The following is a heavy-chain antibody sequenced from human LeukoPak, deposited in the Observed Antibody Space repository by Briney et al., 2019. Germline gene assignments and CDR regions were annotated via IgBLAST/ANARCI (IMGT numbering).Heavy chain of an antibody. D-gene: IGHD5-24*01. CDR1: GFTFSSYG. CDR3: AKIRDGYNWTPRDY. J-gene: IGHJ4*02. CDR2: IRCDGSNK. V-gene: IGHV3-30*02. Sequence: PGGSLRLSCAASGFTFSSYGMHWVRQAPGKGLEWVAFIRCDGSNKYYADSVKGRFTISRDNSKNTLYLQMNSLRAEDTAVYYCAKIRDGYNWTPRDYWGQGTLVTVSS.